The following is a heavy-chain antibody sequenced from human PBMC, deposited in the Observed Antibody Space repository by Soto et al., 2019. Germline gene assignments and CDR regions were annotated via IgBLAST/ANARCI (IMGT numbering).Heavy chain of an antibody. CDR1: GGTFRSYA. D-gene: IGHD2-15*01. J-gene: IGHJ6*02. CDR3: ARDTTSDIDYYYGMDV. CDR2: IIPIFGTA. V-gene: IGHV1-69*06. Sequence: SVKVSCKASGGTFRSYAISWVRQAPGQGLEWMGGIIPIFGTANYAQKFQGRVTITADKSTSTAYMELSSLRSEDTAVYYCARDTTSDIDYYYGMDVWGQGTTVTVPS.